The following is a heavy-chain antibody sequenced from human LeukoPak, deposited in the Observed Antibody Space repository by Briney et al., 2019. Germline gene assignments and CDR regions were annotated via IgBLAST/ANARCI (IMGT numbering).Heavy chain of an antibody. Sequence: ASVKVSCKASGYTFTSYDINWVRQATGQGLEWMGWMNPNSGNTGYAQKFQGRVTITRNTSISTAYMELSSLRSEDTAVYYCARDSRNPGDFWSGYRARGNWFDPWGQGTLVTVSS. J-gene: IGHJ5*02. CDR3: ARDSRNPGDFWSGYRARGNWFDP. D-gene: IGHD3-3*01. CDR2: MNPNSGNT. CDR1: GYTFTSYD. V-gene: IGHV1-8*03.